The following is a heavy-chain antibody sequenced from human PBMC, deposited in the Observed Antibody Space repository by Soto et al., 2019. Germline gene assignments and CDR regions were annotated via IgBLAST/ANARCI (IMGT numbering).Heavy chain of an antibody. CDR1: GGTFSSYA. J-gene: IGHJ6*02. Sequence: SVKVSCKASGGTFSSYAISWVRQAPGQGLEWMGGIIPIFGTANYAQKFQGRVTITADKSTSTAYMELSSLRSEDTAVYYCARGSTMVRGVIITEYYYGMDVWGQGTTVTVSS. D-gene: IGHD3-10*01. CDR3: ARGSTMVRGVIITEYYYGMDV. V-gene: IGHV1-69*06. CDR2: IIPIFGTA.